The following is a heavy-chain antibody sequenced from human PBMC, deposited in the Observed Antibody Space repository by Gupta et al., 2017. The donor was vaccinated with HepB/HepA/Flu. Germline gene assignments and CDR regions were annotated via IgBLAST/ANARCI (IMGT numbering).Heavy chain of an antibody. Sequence: QLQLQESGPGLVKPSATLSLTCTVSGGSISTGIYYWGWIRQPPGKGLEWIGSIYYSGSTYYNPSLKSRATVSVDTSKKQFYLKLSSVTATDTSVYFCARHAIVGATRYFDYWGQGTLVTVSS. V-gene: IGHV4-39*01. CDR3: ARHAIVGATRYFDY. CDR1: GGSISTGIYY. D-gene: IGHD1-26*01. CDR2: IYYSGST. J-gene: IGHJ4*02.